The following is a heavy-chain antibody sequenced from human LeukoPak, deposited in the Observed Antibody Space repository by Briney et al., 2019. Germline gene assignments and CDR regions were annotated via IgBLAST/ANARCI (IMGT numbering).Heavy chain of an antibody. Sequence: ASVKVSCKASGGTFSSYAVSWVRQAPGQGLEWMGRIIPILGIANYAQRFQGRVTFTADKSTSTAYIELSSLRSEDTAVYYCARDYYGSGSHQAFDIWGQGTMVTVSS. V-gene: IGHV1-69*04. CDR3: ARDYYGSGSHQAFDI. D-gene: IGHD3-10*01. CDR1: GGTFSSYA. CDR2: IIPILGIA. J-gene: IGHJ3*02.